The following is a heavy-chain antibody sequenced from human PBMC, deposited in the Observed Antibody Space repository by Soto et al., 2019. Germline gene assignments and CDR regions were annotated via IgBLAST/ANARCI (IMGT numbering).Heavy chain of an antibody. J-gene: IGHJ5*02. V-gene: IGHV5-51*01. CDR2: IYPGDSDT. CDR3: ARHVFNQQWVLENFRFDP. CDR1: GYTFNTYW. Sequence: PRESLKISCKASGYTFNTYWIAWVRQMPGKGLEWMGPIYPGDSDTRYSPSFQGQVTISADKSTSTAYLEWSSLKASDTAMYYCARHVFNQQWVLENFRFDPWGQGTQVTVSS. D-gene: IGHD3-3*01.